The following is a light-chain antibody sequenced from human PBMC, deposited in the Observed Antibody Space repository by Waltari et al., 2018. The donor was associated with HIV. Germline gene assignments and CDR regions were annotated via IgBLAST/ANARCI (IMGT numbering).Light chain of an antibody. Sequence: QSALTQPASVSGSPGQSITISCTGTSSDVGGYNYVSWFPHHPGKAPKVIIYEVNNRPSGISTRFSGSKSGNTASLTISGLQAEDEADYYCNSYTSSSTLVFGGGTKLTVL. V-gene: IGLV2-14*01. J-gene: IGLJ2*01. CDR2: EVN. CDR3: NSYTSSSTLV. CDR1: SSDVGGYNY.